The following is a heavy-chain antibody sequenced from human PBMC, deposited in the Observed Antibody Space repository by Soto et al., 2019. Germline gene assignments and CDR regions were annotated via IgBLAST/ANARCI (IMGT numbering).Heavy chain of an antibody. J-gene: IGHJ6*02. CDR3: AWKEVNYYYYGMDV. V-gene: IGHV4-34*01. CDR2: INHSGGT. Sequence: ETLSLTCAVYGGSFSGYYWSWIRQPPGKGLEWIGEINHSGGTNYNPSLKSRVTISVDTSKNQFSLKLSSVTAADTAVYYCAWKEVNYYYYGMDVWGQGTTVTVSS. D-gene: IGHD1-1*01. CDR1: GGSFSGYY.